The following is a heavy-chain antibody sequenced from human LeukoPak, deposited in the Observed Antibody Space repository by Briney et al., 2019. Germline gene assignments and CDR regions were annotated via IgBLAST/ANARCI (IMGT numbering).Heavy chain of an antibody. J-gene: IGHJ6*02. CDR2: INPNSGGT. Sequence: SSVTVSCKASGYTFTGYYMHWVRQAPGQGLAWMGWINPNSGGTNNAQKFQGRVTMTRDTSISTAYMELSRLRSDDTAVYYCARDRRYYYDSSGYYYYGMDVWGQGTTVTVSS. CDR3: ARDRRYYYDSSGYYYYGMDV. V-gene: IGHV1-2*02. D-gene: IGHD3-22*01. CDR1: GYTFTGYY.